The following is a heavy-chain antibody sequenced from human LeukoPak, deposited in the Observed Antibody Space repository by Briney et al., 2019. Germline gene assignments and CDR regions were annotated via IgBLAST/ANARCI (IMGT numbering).Heavy chain of an antibody. CDR2: IDPKSGGT. D-gene: IGHD1-26*01. J-gene: IGHJ3*02. CDR1: GGTFSSYA. Sequence: GASVKVSCKASGGTFSSYAISWVRQAPGQGLEWMGWIDPKSGGTNYAQKFKGRVTMTRDTSISTAYMDLSRLRFDDTAVYYCAREGSVGRPYAFHIWGRGTLVTVSS. CDR3: AREGSVGRPYAFHI. V-gene: IGHV1-2*02.